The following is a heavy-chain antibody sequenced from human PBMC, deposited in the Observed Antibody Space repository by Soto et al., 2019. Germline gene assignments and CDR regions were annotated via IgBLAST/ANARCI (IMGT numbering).Heavy chain of an antibody. J-gene: IGHJ4*02. CDR1: GYTFISYG. V-gene: IGHV1-18*01. D-gene: IGHD3-22*01. CDR2: ISAYNGNT. Sequence: ASVKVSCKASGYTFISYGFIWVRQAPGQGLEWMGWISAYNGNTDYAQNLQGRVTMTTDTSTSTAYMELRSLRSDDTAVYYCARDSPNFYSSGLDYWGQGTLVTVSS. CDR3: ARDSPNFYSSGLDY.